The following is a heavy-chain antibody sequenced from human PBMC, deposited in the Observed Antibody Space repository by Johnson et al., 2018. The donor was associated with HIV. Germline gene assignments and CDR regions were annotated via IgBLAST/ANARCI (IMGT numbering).Heavy chain of an antibody. V-gene: IGHV3-74*02. CDR2: INSDGSST. D-gene: IGHD1-26*01. CDR3: ARVQSLQWELLDGDAFDI. CDR1: GFTFDDYA. J-gene: IGHJ3*02. Sequence: VQLVESGGGLVQPGGSLKLSCAASGFTFDDYAMHWVRQTPGKGLVWVSRINSDGSSTSYADSVKGRFTISRDNAKNSLYLQMNSLRAEDTAVYYCARVQSLQWELLDGDAFDIWGQGTMVTVSS.